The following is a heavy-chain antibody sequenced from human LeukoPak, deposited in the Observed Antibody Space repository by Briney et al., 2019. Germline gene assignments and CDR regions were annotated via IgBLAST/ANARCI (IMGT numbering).Heavy chain of an antibody. CDR2: INPSGGST. Sequence: ASVKVSCKASGYTLSDYYMHWVRQAPGQGLEWMGIINPSGGSTSYAQKFQGRVTMTRDTSTSTVYMELSSLRSEDTAVYYCARGHFRDFFDYWGQGTLVTVSS. CDR1: GYTLSDYY. D-gene: IGHD3-3*02. V-gene: IGHV1-46*01. CDR3: ARGHFRDFFDY. J-gene: IGHJ4*02.